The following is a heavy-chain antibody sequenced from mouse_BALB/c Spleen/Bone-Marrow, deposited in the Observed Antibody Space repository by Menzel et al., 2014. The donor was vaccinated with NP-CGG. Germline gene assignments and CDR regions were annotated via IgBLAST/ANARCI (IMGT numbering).Heavy chain of an antibody. V-gene: IGHV1-69*02. D-gene: IGHD2-4*01. CDR3: ARSRGYYDYWYFDV. CDR1: GYTFTSYW. CDR2: IDPSDSYT. J-gene: IGHJ1*01. Sequence: QVQLQQSGAELVKPGASVKLSCKASGYTFTSYWMHWVKQRPGQGLEWIREIDPSDSYTNYNQKFKGKATLTVDKSSSTAYMQLSSLTSEDSAVYYCARSRGYYDYWYFDVWGAGTTVTVSS.